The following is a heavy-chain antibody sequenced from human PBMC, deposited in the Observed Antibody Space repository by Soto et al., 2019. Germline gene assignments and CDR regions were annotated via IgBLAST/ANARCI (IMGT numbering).Heavy chain of an antibody. Sequence: SETLSLTCTVSGGSISSGGYYWSWIRQHPGQGLEWIGYIYYSESTYHNPSLKSRLSMSLDTSKNQFSLKLSSVTAAVTAVYYCARGRNFWSGKFDGYFEYWGQGTLVTVSS. CDR1: GGSISSGGYY. D-gene: IGHD3-3*01. V-gene: IGHV4-31*03. CDR2: IYYSEST. J-gene: IGHJ4*02. CDR3: ARGRNFWSGKFDGYFEY.